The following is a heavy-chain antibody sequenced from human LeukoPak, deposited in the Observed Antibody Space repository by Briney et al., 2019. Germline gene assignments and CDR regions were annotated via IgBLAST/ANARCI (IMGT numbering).Heavy chain of an antibody. D-gene: IGHD2-21*01. CDR3: ARGHSGDGYHFDY. J-gene: IGHJ4*02. CDR1: GYPFTSYA. CDR2: ISAYNGAT. V-gene: IGHV1-18*01. Sequence: ASVKVSCKASGYPFTSYAVAWVRQAPGQGLEWMGWISAYNGATNYAQKFRGRVTMTTDTSTNTGYMELRSLRYDDTAIYYCARGHSGDGYHFDYWGQGTLVAVSS.